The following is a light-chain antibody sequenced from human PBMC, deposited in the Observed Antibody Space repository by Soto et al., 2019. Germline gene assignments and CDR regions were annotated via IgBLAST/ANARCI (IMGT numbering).Light chain of an antibody. Sequence: EIVLTQSPGTLSLSPGERATLSCRASQRVSSYLAWYQQKPGQAPRLLIYGASSRATGIPDRFSGSGSGTDFTLTISRLGPEDFAVYYCQQDANSLFTFGPGTKVDIK. CDR1: QRVSSY. J-gene: IGKJ3*01. CDR3: QQDANSLFT. V-gene: IGKV3-20*01. CDR2: GAS.